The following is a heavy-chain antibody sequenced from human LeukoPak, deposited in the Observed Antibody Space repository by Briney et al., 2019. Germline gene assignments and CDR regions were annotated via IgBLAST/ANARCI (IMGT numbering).Heavy chain of an antibody. D-gene: IGHD6-6*01. CDR2: ISSSSSYI. CDR1: GFTFSSYS. Sequence: GGSLRLSCAASGFTFSSYSMNWVRQAPGKGLEWVSSISSSSSYIYHADSVKGRFTITRDNAKNSLYLQMKSLRAEDTAVYYCARDKQLVQGGGVYWGQGTLVTVSS. V-gene: IGHV3-21*01. J-gene: IGHJ4*02. CDR3: ARDKQLVQGGGVY.